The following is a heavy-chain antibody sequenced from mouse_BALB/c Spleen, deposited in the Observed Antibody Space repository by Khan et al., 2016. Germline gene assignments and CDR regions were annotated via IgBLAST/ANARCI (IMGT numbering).Heavy chain of an antibody. V-gene: IGHV5-6-3*01. Sequence: EVELVESGGGLVQPGGSLKLSCAASGFTFSSYGMSWVRQTPDKRLELVATINSNGGSTYYPDSVKGRFTISRYNAKNTLYLQMSSLKSEDTAMYYCARGGYGYHYFDYWGQGTTLTVSS. CDR2: INSNGGST. J-gene: IGHJ2*01. D-gene: IGHD1-2*01. CDR1: GFTFSSYG. CDR3: ARGGYGYHYFDY.